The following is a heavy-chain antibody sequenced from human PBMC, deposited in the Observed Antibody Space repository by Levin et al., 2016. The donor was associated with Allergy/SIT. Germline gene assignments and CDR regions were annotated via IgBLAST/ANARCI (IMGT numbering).Heavy chain of an antibody. D-gene: IGHD2-15*01. V-gene: IGHV3-23*01. CDR3: AKGGGYLGYCSGGSCPPYYYGMDV. J-gene: IGHJ6*02. CDR2: ISGSGGST. Sequence: WIRQPPGKGLEWVSAISGSGGSTYYADSVKGRFTISRDNSKNTLYLQMNSLRAEDTAVYYCAKGGGYLGYCSGGSCPPYYYGMDVWGQGTTVTVSS.